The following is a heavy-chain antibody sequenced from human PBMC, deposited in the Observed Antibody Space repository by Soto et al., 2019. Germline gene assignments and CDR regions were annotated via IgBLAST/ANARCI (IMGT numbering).Heavy chain of an antibody. D-gene: IGHD1-1*01. CDR3: ARRANWNDGAFDI. Sequence: PSETLSLTCTVSGGSISSSSYYWGWIRQPPGKGLEWIGSIYYSGSTYYNPSLKSRVTISVDTSKNQFSLKLSSVTAADTAVYYCARRANWNDGAFDIWGQGTMVTVSS. J-gene: IGHJ3*02. CDR2: IYYSGST. V-gene: IGHV4-39*01. CDR1: GGSISSSSYY.